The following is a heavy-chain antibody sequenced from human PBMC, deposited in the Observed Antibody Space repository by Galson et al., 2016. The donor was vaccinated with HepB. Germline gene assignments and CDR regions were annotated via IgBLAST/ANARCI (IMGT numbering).Heavy chain of an antibody. D-gene: IGHD2-2*01. CDR2: IYSSGSRGTKY. J-gene: IGHJ6*02. CDR1: GGSISTYY. Sequence: ETLSLTCTVSGGSISTYYWSWIRQPAGKGLEWIGRIYSSGSRGTKYNYTPSLESRDSMSVDTSKKQISLKLGSVTAADTAVYYCVREDIVVVPGVPRKDYYYGMDVWGQGTTVTVSS. V-gene: IGHV4-4*07. CDR3: VREDIVVVPGVPRKDYYYGMDV.